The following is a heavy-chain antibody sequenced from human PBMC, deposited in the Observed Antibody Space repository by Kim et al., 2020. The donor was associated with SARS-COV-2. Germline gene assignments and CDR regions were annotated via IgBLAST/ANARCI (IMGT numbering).Heavy chain of an antibody. CDR3: ARVETDSGWYSHFDY. Sequence: DSVKGRFAISRDNAKNPLYLQMNSLRAEDTAVYYCARVETDSGWYSHFDYWGQGTLVTVSS. D-gene: IGHD6-19*01. V-gene: IGHV3-30*07. J-gene: IGHJ4*02.